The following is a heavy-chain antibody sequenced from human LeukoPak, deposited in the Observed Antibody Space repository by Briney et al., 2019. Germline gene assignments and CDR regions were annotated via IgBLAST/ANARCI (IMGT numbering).Heavy chain of an antibody. J-gene: IGHJ4*02. CDR2: IKQDGSEK. D-gene: IGHD3-10*01. CDR3: ARDGWATSDY. V-gene: IGHV3-7*01. CDR1: GFTFSSYW. Sequence: GSLRLSCAAYGFTFSSYWMSWVRQAPGKGLECVANIKQDGSEKYYVDSVKGRITISRDNAKNSLYLQMNSLRAEDTAVYYCARDGWATSDYWGQGTLVTVSS.